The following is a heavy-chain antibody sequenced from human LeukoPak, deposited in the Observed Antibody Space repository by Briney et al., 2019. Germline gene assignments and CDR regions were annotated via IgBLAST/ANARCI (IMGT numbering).Heavy chain of an antibody. CDR3: TRALGGQHGY. D-gene: IGHD7-27*01. CDR2: INPDGSLT. V-gene: IGHV3-74*01. CDR1: GFTFSSYW. Sequence: GGSLRLSCAASGFTFSSYWMHWVRQAPGEGLVWVSRINPDGSLTNYADSVKGRFTISRDNAKNTLYLQMNSLRVEDTAVYFCTRALGGQHGYWGQGTRVIVSS. J-gene: IGHJ4*02.